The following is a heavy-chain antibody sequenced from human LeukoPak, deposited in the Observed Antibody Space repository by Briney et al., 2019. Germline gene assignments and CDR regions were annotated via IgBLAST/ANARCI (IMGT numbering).Heavy chain of an antibody. Sequence: SETLSLTCTVSGGSISSYYWSWIRQPAGKGLEWIGRIYTSGSTNYNPSLKSRVTISVDKSKNQFSLKLSSVTAADTAVYYCARLGGSSCWYVGYYYMDVWGKGTTVTVSS. V-gene: IGHV4-4*07. J-gene: IGHJ6*03. CDR2: IYTSGST. D-gene: IGHD6-13*01. CDR3: ARLGGSSCWYVGYYYMDV. CDR1: GGSISSYY.